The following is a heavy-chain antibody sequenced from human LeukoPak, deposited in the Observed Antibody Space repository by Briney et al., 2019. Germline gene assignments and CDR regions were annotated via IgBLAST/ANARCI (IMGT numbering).Heavy chain of an antibody. Sequence: PSETLSLTCTVSGGSISSTSSYWSWVRQPPGTGLEWIASIYHSGSTYCNPSLKSRVTISVDRSKNQFSLKLSSVTAADTAVYYCARASGAAYGDYAYPDYWGQGTLVTVSS. J-gene: IGHJ4*02. CDR3: ARASGAAYGDYAYPDY. CDR1: GGSISSTSSY. V-gene: IGHV4-39*07. CDR2: IYHSGST. D-gene: IGHD4-17*01.